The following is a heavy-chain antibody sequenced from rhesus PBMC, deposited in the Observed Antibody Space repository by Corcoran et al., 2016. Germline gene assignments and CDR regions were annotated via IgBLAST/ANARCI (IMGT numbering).Heavy chain of an antibody. V-gene: IGHV4-99*02. CDR2: ISGRGKS. CDR3: ARDRYCTGSGCDNYFDS. CDR1: GYSLPSGSY. J-gene: IGHJ4*01. D-gene: IGHD2-21*01. Sequence: QVPLLESGPGLVNPSETLSLPCAVSGYSLPSGSYCGWLRPPHGPGLEWVGNISGRGKSYLNPYLRSRVTSSTDTAKNQYSLNLNAVTAADTAVYYCARDRYCTGSGCDNYFDSWGQGVLVTVSS.